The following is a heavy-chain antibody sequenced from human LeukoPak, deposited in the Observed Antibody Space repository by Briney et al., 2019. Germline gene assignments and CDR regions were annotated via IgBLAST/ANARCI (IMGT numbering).Heavy chain of an antibody. CDR3: AKPLHYDSSGYYFAN. D-gene: IGHD3-22*01. CDR2: ISWNSGSI. CDR1: GFTFDDYA. Sequence: PGGSLRLSCAASGFTFDDYAMHWVRQAPGKGLEWVSGISWNSGSIGYADSVKGRFTISRDNAKNSLYLQMSSLRAEDTALYYCAKPLHYDSSGYYFANWGQGTLVTVSS. V-gene: IGHV3-9*01. J-gene: IGHJ4*02.